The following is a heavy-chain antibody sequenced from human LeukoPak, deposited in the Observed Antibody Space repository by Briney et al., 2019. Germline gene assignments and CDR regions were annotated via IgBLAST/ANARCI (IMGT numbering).Heavy chain of an antibody. D-gene: IGHD2-21*02. Sequence: GGSLRLSCAASGFTFSGYAMSWVRQAPGKGLEWVSAISGSGGSTYYADSVKGRFTISRDNSKNTLYLQMNSLRAEDTAVYYCAKAVAVTDYYYYYMDVWGKGTTVTVSS. J-gene: IGHJ6*03. CDR1: GFTFSGYA. V-gene: IGHV3-23*01. CDR3: AKAVAVTDYYYYYMDV. CDR2: ISGSGGST.